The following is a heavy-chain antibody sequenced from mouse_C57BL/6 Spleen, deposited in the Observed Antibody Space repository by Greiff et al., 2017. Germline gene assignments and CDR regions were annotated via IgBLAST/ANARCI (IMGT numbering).Heavy chain of an antibody. Sequence: QVHVKQSGPELVKPGASVMISCKASGYAFSSSWMNWVKQRPGKGLEWIGRIYPGDGDTNYNGKFKGKATLTADKSSSTAYMQLSSLTSEDSAVYFCARSYYDSHYYAMDYWGQGTSVTVSS. J-gene: IGHJ4*01. D-gene: IGHD2-4*01. CDR3: ARSYYDSHYYAMDY. CDR1: GYAFSSSW. CDR2: IYPGDGDT. V-gene: IGHV1-82*01.